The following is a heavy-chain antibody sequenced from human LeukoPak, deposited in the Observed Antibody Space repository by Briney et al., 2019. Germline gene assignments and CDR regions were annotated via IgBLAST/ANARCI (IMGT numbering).Heavy chain of an antibody. Sequence: GGSLRLSCAPSGFTFSSYWMNWVRQAPGKGLVWVSYISSDGSSTNYADSVKGRFTISRDNAKNTLYLQMNSLRAEDTAVYYCARSNYYYYYMDVWGKGTAVTISS. V-gene: IGHV3-74*01. J-gene: IGHJ6*03. CDR2: ISSDGSST. CDR1: GFTFSSYW. CDR3: ARSNYYYYYMDV.